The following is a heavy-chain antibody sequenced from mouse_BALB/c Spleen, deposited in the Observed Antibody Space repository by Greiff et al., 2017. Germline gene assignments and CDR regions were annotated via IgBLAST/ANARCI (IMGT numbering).Heavy chain of an antibody. CDR2: ISSGGSYT. CDR1: GFTFSSYA. CDR3: ARAYYGNSYYFDY. J-gene: IGHJ2*01. Sequence: EVQLVESGGGLVKPGGSLKLSCAASGFTFSSYAMSWVRQTPEKRLEWVATISSGGSYTYYPDSVKGRFTISRDNAKNTLYLQMSSLRSEDTAMYYCARAYYGNSYYFDYWGQGTTLTVSS. V-gene: IGHV5-9-3*01. D-gene: IGHD2-10*01.